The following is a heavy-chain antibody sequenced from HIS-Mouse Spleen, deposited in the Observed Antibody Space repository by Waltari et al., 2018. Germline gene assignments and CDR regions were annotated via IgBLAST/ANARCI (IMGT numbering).Heavy chain of an antibody. Sequence: QVQLVQSGAEVKKPGASVKVSCKASGYTFTSYDINWVRQATGQGLERMGWMNPNRGNTGYAQKFQGRVTMTRNTSISTAYMELSSLRSEDTAVYYCARIGSHRRGYSYGYWFDPWGQGTLVTVSS. D-gene: IGHD5-18*01. J-gene: IGHJ5*02. CDR3: ARIGSHRRGYSYGYWFDP. V-gene: IGHV1-8*01. CDR1: GYTFTSYD. CDR2: MNPNRGNT.